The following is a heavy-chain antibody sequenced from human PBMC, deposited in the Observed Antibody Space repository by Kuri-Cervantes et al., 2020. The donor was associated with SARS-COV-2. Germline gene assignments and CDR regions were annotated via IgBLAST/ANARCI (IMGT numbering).Heavy chain of an antibody. CDR2: ISYDGSNK. CDR3: ARDKGYYYMDV. Sequence: GESLKISCAASGFTFSSYAMHWVRQAPGKGLEWVAVISYDGSNKYYADSAKGRFTISRDNSKNTLYLQMNSLRAEDTAVYYCARDKGYYYMDVWGKGTTVTVSS. CDR1: GFTFSSYA. J-gene: IGHJ6*03. V-gene: IGHV3-30*04.